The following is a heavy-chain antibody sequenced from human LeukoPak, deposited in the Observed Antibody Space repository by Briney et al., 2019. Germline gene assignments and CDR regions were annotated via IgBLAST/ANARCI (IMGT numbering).Heavy chain of an antibody. CDR3: ARLGLYYDSSGYYY. Sequence: SQTLSLTCAVSGGSISSGGYYWSWIRQPPGKGLEWIGTIYYSGSTYYNPSLKSRVTISVDTSKNQFSLKLSSVTAADTAIYYCARLGLYYDSSGYYYWGQGTLVTVSS. CDR2: IYYSGST. CDR1: GGSISSGGYY. D-gene: IGHD3-22*01. J-gene: IGHJ4*02. V-gene: IGHV4-30-2*03.